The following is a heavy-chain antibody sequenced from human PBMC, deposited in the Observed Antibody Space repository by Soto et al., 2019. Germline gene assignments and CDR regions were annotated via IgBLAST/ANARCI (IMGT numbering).Heavy chain of an antibody. J-gene: IGHJ4*02. CDR2: ISGSGGST. CDR1: GFTFSSYA. V-gene: IGHV3-23*01. Sequence: GRSLRLSCAASGFTFSSYAMSWVRQAPGKGLEWVSAISGSGGSTYYADSVKGRFTISRDNSKNTLYLQMNSLRAEDTAVYYCAKDLDDLDYFDYWGQGTLVTVSS. CDR3: AKDLDDLDYFDY. D-gene: IGHD1-1*01.